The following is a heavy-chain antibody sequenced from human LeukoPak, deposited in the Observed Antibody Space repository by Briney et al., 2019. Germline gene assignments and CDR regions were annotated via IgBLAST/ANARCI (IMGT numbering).Heavy chain of an antibody. CDR3: VGDGRDGYNIYFHH. CDR2: ISGNGVST. Sequence: GSLRLSCSASGFTFSIYAMHWVRQAPGKGLQYVSVISGNGVSTSYADSVKGRFTISRDNSKNTVYLQMSSLRAEDTAVYYCVGDGRDGYNIYFHHWGQGTLVTVSS. D-gene: IGHD5-24*01. CDR1: GFTFSIYA. J-gene: IGHJ1*01. V-gene: IGHV3-64D*06.